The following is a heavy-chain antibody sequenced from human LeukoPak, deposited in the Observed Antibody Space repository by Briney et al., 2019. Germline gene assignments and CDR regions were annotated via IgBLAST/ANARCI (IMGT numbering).Heavy chain of an antibody. CDR2: ISSSSSTI. J-gene: IGHJ6*03. V-gene: IGHV3-48*01. Sequence: GGSLRLSCAASGFTFSSYSMNWVRQAPGKGLEWVSYISSSSSTIYYADSVKGRFTISRDNAKNSLYLQMKSLRAEDTAVYYCARDHRVFWSGPGYYYYMDVWGKGTTVTVSS. CDR1: GFTFSSYS. CDR3: ARDHRVFWSGPGYYYYMDV. D-gene: IGHD3-3*01.